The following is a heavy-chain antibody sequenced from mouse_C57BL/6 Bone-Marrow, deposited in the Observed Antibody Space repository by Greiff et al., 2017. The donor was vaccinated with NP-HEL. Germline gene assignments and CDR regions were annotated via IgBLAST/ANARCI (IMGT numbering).Heavy chain of an antibody. CDR1: GYTFTSYW. D-gene: IGHD2-3*01. Sequence: QVQLQQPGAELVKPGASVKVSCKASGYTFTSYWMHWVKQRPGQGLEWIGRIHPSDNDTNYNQKFKGKATLTVDKSSSTAYMQLSSRTSEDSAVYYCAIGGVDGYPYYFDYWGQGTTLTVSS. CDR2: IHPSDNDT. J-gene: IGHJ2*01. V-gene: IGHV1-74*01. CDR3: AIGGVDGYPYYFDY.